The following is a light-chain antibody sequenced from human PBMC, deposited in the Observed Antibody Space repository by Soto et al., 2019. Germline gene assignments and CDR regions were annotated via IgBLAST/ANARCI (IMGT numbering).Light chain of an antibody. CDR2: EVS. CDR1: SSDVGSYNL. CDR3: CSYAGSSTPLI. V-gene: IGLV2-23*02. J-gene: IGLJ1*01. Sequence: QSALTQPASVYGSPGQSSTITCTETSSDVGSYNLVSWYQQHPGKAPKLMIYEVSKRPSGVSSRFSGSKSGNTASLTISGLQAEDEADYYCCSYAGSSTPLIFGTGTKVTVL.